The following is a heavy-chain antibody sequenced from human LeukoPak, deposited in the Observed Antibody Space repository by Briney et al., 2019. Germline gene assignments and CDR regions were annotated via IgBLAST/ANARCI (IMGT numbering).Heavy chain of an antibody. Sequence: GGSLRLSCAASGFTFSSYSMNWVRQAPGKGLEWVSSISSSSSYIYYADSVKGRFTISRDNAKNSLYLQMNSLRAEDTAVYYCARDYGDYVDNWFDPWGQGTLVTVSS. CDR2: ISSSSSYI. J-gene: IGHJ5*02. CDR3: ARDYGDYVDNWFDP. CDR1: GFTFSSYS. V-gene: IGHV3-21*01. D-gene: IGHD4-17*01.